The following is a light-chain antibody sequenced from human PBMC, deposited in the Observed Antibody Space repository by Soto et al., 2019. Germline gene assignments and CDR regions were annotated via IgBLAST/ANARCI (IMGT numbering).Light chain of an antibody. CDR2: EAT. J-gene: IGLJ1*01. CDR1: RSDNGASNS. V-gene: IGLV2-14*01. CDR3: ISYKTDDTFV. Sequence: QSVLTQPASVSGCPGQSITISCAGTRSDNGASNSVSWYQHLPGRSPTLIIYEATNRPSGVSERFSGSKAGDTASLTISGLQADDEAEYFCISYKTDDTFVFGSGTKVTVL.